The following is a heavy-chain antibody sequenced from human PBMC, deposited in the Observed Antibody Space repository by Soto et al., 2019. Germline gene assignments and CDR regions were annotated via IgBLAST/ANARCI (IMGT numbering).Heavy chain of an antibody. Sequence: ASVKVSCKASGGTFSSYTISWVRQAPGQGLEWMGRIIPILGIANYAQKFQGRVTITADKSTSTANMELSSLRSEDTVVYYCASCRQQLVRDNYFDYWGQGTLVTVSS. CDR1: GGTFSSYT. V-gene: IGHV1-69*02. CDR3: ASCRQQLVRDNYFDY. J-gene: IGHJ4*02. CDR2: IIPILGIA. D-gene: IGHD6-13*01.